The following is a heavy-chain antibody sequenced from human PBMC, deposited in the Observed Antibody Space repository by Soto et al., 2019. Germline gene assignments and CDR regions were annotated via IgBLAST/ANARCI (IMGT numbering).Heavy chain of an antibody. V-gene: IGHV3-30*18. CDR1: GFTFRNFG. CDR2: ISYDGTNK. D-gene: IGHD2-21*02. CDR3: AKAVHPFVVVTASDY. J-gene: IGHJ4*02. Sequence: PGGSLRLSCAASGFTFRNFGMHWVRQAPGKGPGWVAVISYDGTNKYYADSVKGRFTISRDNSKNTLYLQINSLRAEDTAVYYCAKAVHPFVVVTASDYWGQGTLVTVSS.